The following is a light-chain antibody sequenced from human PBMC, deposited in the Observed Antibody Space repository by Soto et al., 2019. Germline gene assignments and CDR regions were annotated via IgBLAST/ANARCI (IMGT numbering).Light chain of an antibody. CDR1: RSDIGGYKD. CDR2: EVS. J-gene: IGLJ1*01. Sequence: QSALIQPPSASGSPGQSVTISCTGTRSDIGGYKDVSWFQQHPGKAPKLMIYEVSKRPPGVPDRFSGSKSGNTASLTVSGLQAEDEANYYCTSYAGGTPYVFGTGTKLTVL. V-gene: IGLV2-8*01. CDR3: TSYAGGTPYV.